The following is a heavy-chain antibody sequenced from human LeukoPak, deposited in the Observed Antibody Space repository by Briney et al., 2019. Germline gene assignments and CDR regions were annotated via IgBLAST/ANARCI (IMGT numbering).Heavy chain of an antibody. CDR1: GFTFSTYG. Sequence: GGSLRLSCAASGFTFSTYGMHWVRQAPGKGLEWVAVISYDGSNKNYADSVKGRFTISRDNSRNMLDLQMNSLRPEDTAVYYCAKSGYQLLAGNWFDPWGQGTLVTVSS. CDR3: AKSGYQLLAGNWFDP. V-gene: IGHV3-30*18. J-gene: IGHJ5*02. D-gene: IGHD2-2*01. CDR2: ISYDGSNK.